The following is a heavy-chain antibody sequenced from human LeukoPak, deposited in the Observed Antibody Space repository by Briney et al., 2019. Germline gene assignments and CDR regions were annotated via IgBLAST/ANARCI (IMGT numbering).Heavy chain of an antibody. CDR2: IFYDGSS. D-gene: IGHD3-3*01. Sequence: PSETLSLTCTVSSGSIRNSNYYWGWIRQPPGKGLEWIGSIFYDGSSDYNPTLKSRVTISVDTSKNKFSLKVQSVTVADTAVYFCARVRQYYDFWSGYYAHGRYYYYMDVWGKGTTVTVSS. V-gene: IGHV4-39*01. CDR1: SGSIRNSNYY. CDR3: ARVRQYYDFWSGYYAHGRYYYYMDV. J-gene: IGHJ6*03.